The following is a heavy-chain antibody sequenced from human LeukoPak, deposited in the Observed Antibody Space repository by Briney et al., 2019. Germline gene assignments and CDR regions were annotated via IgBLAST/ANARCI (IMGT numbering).Heavy chain of an antibody. CDR3: ARTLQYSSSWYYYYYMDV. CDR2: IYYSGST. Sequence: SETLSLTCTVSGGSISSYYWSWIRQPPGKGLEWIGYIYYSGSTNCNPSLKSRVTISVDTSKNQFSLKLSSVTAADTAVYYCARTLQYSSSWYYYYYMDVWGKGTTVTVSS. J-gene: IGHJ6*03. CDR1: GGSISSYY. D-gene: IGHD6-13*01. V-gene: IGHV4-59*01.